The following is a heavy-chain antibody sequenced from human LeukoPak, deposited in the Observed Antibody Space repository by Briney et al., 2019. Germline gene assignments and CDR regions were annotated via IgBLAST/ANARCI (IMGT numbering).Heavy chain of an antibody. Sequence: HPGGSLRLSCAASGFIFSHYTMTWVRQAPGKGLEWVSSINGSGDATKYADSFMGRFTISRDNSKNTVSLQLNSLRVDDTAVYYCVKSDCASDGCKLLSYWGQGTLVSASS. D-gene: IGHD3-10*01. CDR1: GFIFSHYT. CDR3: VKSDCASDGCKLLSY. J-gene: IGHJ4*02. V-gene: IGHV3-23*01. CDR2: INGSGDAT.